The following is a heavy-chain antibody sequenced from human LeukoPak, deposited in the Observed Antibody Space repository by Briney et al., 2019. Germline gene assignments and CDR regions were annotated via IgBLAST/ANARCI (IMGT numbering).Heavy chain of an antibody. CDR3: ARAVSVSWFDP. CDR1: GGSVSSGSYY. V-gene: IGHV4-61*01. D-gene: IGHD5/OR15-5a*01. CDR2: IYYSGST. Sequence: SETLSLTCTVSGGSVSSGSYYWSWIRQPPGKGLERIGYIYYSGSTNYNPSLKSRVTISVDTSKNQFSLKLSSVTAADTAVYYCARAVSVSWFDPWGQGTLVTVSS. J-gene: IGHJ5*02.